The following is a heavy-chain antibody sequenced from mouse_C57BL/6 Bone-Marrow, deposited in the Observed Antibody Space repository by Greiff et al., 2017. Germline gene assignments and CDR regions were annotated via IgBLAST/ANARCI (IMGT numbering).Heavy chain of an antibody. CDR3: ARGDHDEFAY. Sequence: QVQLQQPGAELVMPGASVKLSCKASGYTFTSYWMHWVKQRPGQGLEWIGEIDPSDSYTNYNQKFKGKSTLTVDKSSSTAYMQLSSLTSEDSAVYYCARGDHDEFAYWGQGTLVTVSA. V-gene: IGHV1-69*01. D-gene: IGHD2-4*01. CDR1: GYTFTSYW. CDR2: IDPSDSYT. J-gene: IGHJ3*01.